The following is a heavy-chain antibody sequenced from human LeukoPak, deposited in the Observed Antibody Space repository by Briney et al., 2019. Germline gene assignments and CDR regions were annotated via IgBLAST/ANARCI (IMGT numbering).Heavy chain of an antibody. J-gene: IGHJ4*02. Sequence: GGSLRLSCAASGFTFSSYGMRWVRQAPGKRLEWVAFIRYDGSNKYYADSVKGRFTISRDNSKNTLYLQMNSLRAEDTAVYYCASLYYGDYDYWGQGTLVTVSS. D-gene: IGHD4-17*01. CDR3: ASLYYGDYDY. V-gene: IGHV3-30*02. CDR2: IRYDGSNK. CDR1: GFTFSSYG.